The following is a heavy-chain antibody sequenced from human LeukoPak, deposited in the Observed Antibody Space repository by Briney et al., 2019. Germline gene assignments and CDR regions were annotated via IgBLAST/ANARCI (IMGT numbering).Heavy chain of an antibody. J-gene: IGHJ5*02. CDR1: GDSISSSDFY. CDR3: ARRRKDLNWFDP. Sequence: SETLSLTCTVSGDSISSSDFYWGWIRRPPGKGLEWIALINYSGRTFYNPSLERRVTISVDMSTNQFSLRLNSVTAADTAVYYCARRRKDLNWFDPWGQGTLVTVSS. V-gene: IGHV4-39*01. CDR2: INYSGRT.